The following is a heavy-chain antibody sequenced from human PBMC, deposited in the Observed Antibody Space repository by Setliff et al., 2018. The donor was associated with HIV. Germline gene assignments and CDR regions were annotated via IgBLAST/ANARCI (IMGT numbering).Heavy chain of an antibody. CDR2: IYYSGST. J-gene: IGHJ6*03. CDR3: ATTTIFEVPRYYYYYMDV. V-gene: IGHV4-59*08. D-gene: IGHD3-3*01. CDR1: GGSISSYY. Sequence: PSETLSLTCTVSGGSISSYYWSWIRQPPGKGLEWIGYIYYSGSTNYNPSLKSRVTISVDTSKNQFSLKLSSVTAADTAVYYCATTTIFEVPRYYYYYMDVWGKGTTVTVSS.